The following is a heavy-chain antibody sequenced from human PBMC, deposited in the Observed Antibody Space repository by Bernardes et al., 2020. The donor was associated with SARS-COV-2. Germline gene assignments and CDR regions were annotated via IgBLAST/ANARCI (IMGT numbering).Heavy chain of an antibody. J-gene: IGHJ6*02. Sequence: SVKVSCKASGYTFTSYGISWVRQAPGQGLEWMGWISAYNGNTNYAQKLQGRVTMTTDTSTSTAYMELRSLRSDDTAVYYCARGVDYDFWSGYYSGYGMDVWGQGTTVTVSS. CDR3: ARGVDYDFWSGYYSGYGMDV. CDR1: GYTFTSYG. CDR2: ISAYNGNT. V-gene: IGHV1-18*01. D-gene: IGHD3-3*01.